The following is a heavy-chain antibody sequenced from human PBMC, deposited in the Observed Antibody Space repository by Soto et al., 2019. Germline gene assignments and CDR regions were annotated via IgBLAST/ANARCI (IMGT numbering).Heavy chain of an antibody. J-gene: IGHJ4*02. CDR1: GFTFSSYA. V-gene: IGHV3-23*01. CDR2: ISGSGGST. Sequence: XGSLRLSCSASGFTFSSYAMSWVRQAPGKGLEWVSAISGSGGSTYYADSVKGRFTISRDNSKNTLYLQMNSLRAEDTAVYYCAKLVQWLVKYYFDYWGQGTLVTVSS. CDR3: AKLVQWLVKYYFDY. D-gene: IGHD6-19*01.